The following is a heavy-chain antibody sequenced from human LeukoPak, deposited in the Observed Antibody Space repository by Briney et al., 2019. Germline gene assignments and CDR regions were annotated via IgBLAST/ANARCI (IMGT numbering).Heavy chain of an antibody. V-gene: IGHV4-34*01. CDR3: AGAPGPYYYDSSGYSPYNWFDP. CDR2: INHSGST. Sequence: SETLSLTCAVYGGSFSGYYWSWIRQPPGKGLEWIGEINHSGSTNYNPSLKSRVTISVDTSKNQFSLKLSSVTAADTAVYYCAGAPGPYYYDSSGYSPYNWFDPWGQGTLVTVSS. J-gene: IGHJ5*02. D-gene: IGHD3-22*01. CDR1: GGSFSGYY.